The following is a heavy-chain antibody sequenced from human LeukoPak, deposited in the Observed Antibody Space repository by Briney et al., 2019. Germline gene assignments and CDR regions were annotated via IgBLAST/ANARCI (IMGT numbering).Heavy chain of an antibody. D-gene: IGHD2-2*01. Sequence: GGSLRLSCAASGFIFSGYWMTWVRQAPGKGLEWVANIKQDGSEKYYVDTVKGRFTISRDNAKNSLYLQMNSLRAEDTAVYYCARDGRRYCSSTSCAAHWGQGTLVTVSS. V-gene: IGHV3-7*01. CDR2: IKQDGSEK. J-gene: IGHJ4*02. CDR3: ARDGRRYCSSTSCAAH. CDR1: GFIFSGYW.